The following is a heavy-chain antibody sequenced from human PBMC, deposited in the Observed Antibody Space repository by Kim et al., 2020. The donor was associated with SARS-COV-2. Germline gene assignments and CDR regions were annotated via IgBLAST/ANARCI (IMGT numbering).Heavy chain of an antibody. V-gene: IGHV3-23*01. J-gene: IGHJ3*02. Sequence: GSLRLSCAASTLIVSNYGMSWVRQAPGKGLEWVSAIGPGCGDTFYADSVKGRFPIFGDNSKNTVYLQMNNLRAEDTAVYFCTRDAKWHDDAFDIWGHGTLVTV. CDR3: TRDAKWHDDAFDI. CDR2: IGPGCGDT. CDR1: TLIVSNYG. D-gene: IGHD2-8*01.